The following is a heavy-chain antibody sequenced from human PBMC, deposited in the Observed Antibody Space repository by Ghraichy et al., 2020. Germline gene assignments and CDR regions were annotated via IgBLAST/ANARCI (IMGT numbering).Heavy chain of an antibody. V-gene: IGHV4-39*01. CDR3: ARRYNTGWFVS. CDR2: LGYSGST. Sequence: WGWVREGGGEGLGWVGGLGYSGSTYYTASGKSRVALSVDTSRNQFSLGLSSVAAADTAVYYCARRYNTGWFVSWGQGALVTVSS. J-gene: IGHJ5*01. D-gene: IGHD1-14*01.